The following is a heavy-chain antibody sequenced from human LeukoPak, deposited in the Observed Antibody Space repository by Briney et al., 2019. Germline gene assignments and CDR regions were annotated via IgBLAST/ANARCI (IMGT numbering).Heavy chain of an antibody. J-gene: IGHJ4*02. D-gene: IGHD1-26*01. CDR1: GFTFSSYS. CDR2: ISSSSSYI. V-gene: IGHV3-21*01. CDR3: ARSVVGATAACY. Sequence: SGGSLRLSCAASGFTFSSYSMNWVRQAPGKGLEWVSSISSSSSYIYYADSVKGRFTISRDNAKNSLYLQMNSLRAEDTAVYYCARSVVGATAACYWGQGTLVTVSS.